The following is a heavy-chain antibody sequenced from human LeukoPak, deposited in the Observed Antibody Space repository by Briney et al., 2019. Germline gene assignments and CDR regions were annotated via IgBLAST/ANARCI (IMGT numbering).Heavy chain of an antibody. CDR2: ISGSGGST. CDR3: AKRTRQWLVPDYFDC. CDR1: GLTFSSYA. V-gene: IGHV3-23*01. D-gene: IGHD6-19*01. Sequence: GGTLRLSCAASGLTFSSYAMSWVRQAPGKGLEWVSAISGSGGSTYYADSVKGRFTISRDNSKNTLYLQMNSLRAEDTAVYYCAKRTRQWLVPDYFDCWGQGTLVTVSS. J-gene: IGHJ4*02.